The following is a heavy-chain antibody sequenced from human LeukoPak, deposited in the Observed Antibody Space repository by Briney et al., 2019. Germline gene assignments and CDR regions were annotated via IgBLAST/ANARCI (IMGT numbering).Heavy chain of an antibody. D-gene: IGHD2-2*02. Sequence: EGSLRLSCAASGFTFSSYTMNWVRQAPGKGLEWVASISSGSSYNFYADSVKGRFTISRDNTKNSLFLQMNSLRAEDTAVYYCARVRDLYRDYWGQGTLVTVSS. CDR1: GFTFSSYT. CDR2: ISSGSSYN. CDR3: ARVRDLYRDY. V-gene: IGHV3-21*01. J-gene: IGHJ4*02.